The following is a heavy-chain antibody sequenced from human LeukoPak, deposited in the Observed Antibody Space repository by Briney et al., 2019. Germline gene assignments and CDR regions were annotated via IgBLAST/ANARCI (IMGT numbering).Heavy chain of an antibody. Sequence: GGSLRLSCAASGFTFSSYTMSWARQAPGKGLEWVSAISGSGGSTYYADSVKGRFTISRDNSKNTLYLQMNSLRAEDTAVYYCAKSLGYSYGHPFDYWGQGTLVTVSS. D-gene: IGHD5-18*01. CDR2: ISGSGGST. V-gene: IGHV3-23*01. CDR3: AKSLGYSYGHPFDY. J-gene: IGHJ4*02. CDR1: GFTFSSYT.